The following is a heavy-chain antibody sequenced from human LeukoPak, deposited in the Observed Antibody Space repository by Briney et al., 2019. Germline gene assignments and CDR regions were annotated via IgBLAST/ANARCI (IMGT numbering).Heavy chain of an antibody. J-gene: IGHJ4*02. D-gene: IGHD2-15*01. V-gene: IGHV1-18*01. CDR1: GYSFTSYG. CDR2: ISAYNGNT. Sequence: ASVKVSCKASGYSFTSYGISWVRQAPGQGLEWMGWISAYNGNTNYAQKFQGRVTMTTDTSTSTAYMELRSLRSDDTAVYYCAREGYCSGGSCYSGATDYWGQGTLVTVSS. CDR3: AREGYCSGGSCYSGATDY.